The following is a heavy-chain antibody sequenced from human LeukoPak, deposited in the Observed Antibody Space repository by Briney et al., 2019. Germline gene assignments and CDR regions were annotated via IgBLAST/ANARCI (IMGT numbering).Heavy chain of an antibody. J-gene: IGHJ6*03. D-gene: IGHD4-11*01. CDR2: ISGSGGST. V-gene: IGHV3-23*01. CDR1: GFTFSNAW. CDR3: AKDSTDDYSNYYYYCMDV. Sequence: PGGSLRLSCAASGFTFSNAWMSWVRQAPGKGLEWVSAISGSGGSTYYADSVKGRFTISRDNSKNTLYLQMNSLRAEDTAVYYCAKDSTDDYSNYYYYCMDVWGKGTTVTVSS.